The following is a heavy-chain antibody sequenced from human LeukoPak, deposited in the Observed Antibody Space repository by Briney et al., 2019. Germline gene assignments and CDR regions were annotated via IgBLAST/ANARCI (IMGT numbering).Heavy chain of an antibody. CDR3: AREDYYDSGSFDP. CDR2: MNPNSGNT. D-gene: IGHD3-22*01. V-gene: IGHV1-8*02. Sequence: ASVKVSCKASGYTFTSYGISWVRQATGQGLEWMGWMNPNSGNTAYAQKFQGRVTMTRNTSISTAYMELSSLRSEDTAVYYCAREDYYDSGSFDPWGQGTLVTVSS. J-gene: IGHJ5*02. CDR1: GYTFTSYG.